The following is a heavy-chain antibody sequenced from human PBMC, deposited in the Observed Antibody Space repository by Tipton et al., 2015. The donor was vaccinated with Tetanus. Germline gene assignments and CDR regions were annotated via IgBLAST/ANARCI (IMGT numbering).Heavy chain of an antibody. J-gene: IGHJ6*02. CDR3: ARDRGDYIYYGMDV. D-gene: IGHD3-22*01. CDR1: GYTFTGYY. V-gene: IGHV1-2*02. Sequence: QVQLVQSGAEVKKPGASVKVSCKASGYTFTGYYIYWVRQAPGQGLEWMGWIDPNSGGTVYAQKRQGRVTMTRDTSISTAYMELRSLRSDDTAVYYCARDRGDYIYYGMDVWGPGTTVTVS. CDR2: IDPNSGGT.